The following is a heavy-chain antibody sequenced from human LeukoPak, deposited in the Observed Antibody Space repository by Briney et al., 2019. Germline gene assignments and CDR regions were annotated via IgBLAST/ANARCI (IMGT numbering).Heavy chain of an antibody. V-gene: IGHV1-69*13. CDR3: ASQADFWSGYYGGLFDY. J-gene: IGHJ4*02. CDR1: GGTFSSYA. D-gene: IGHD3-3*01. Sequence: GASVKVSCKASGGTFSSYAISWVRQAPGQGLEWMGGIIPIFGTANYAQKFQGRVTITADESTSTAYMELSSLRSEDTAVYYCASQADFWSGYYGGLFDYWGQGTLVTVSS. CDR2: IIPIFGTA.